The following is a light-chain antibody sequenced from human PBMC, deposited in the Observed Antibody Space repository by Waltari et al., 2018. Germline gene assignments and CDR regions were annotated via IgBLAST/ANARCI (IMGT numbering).Light chain of an antibody. Sequence: DIQMTQSPSTLSESVGDRVTITCRASQSIVSWVAWYQQKPGKAPKLLIDKASSLQSGVPSTFSGSGSGTDFTLTISSLQPDDFATYYCQQYFSGCTFGQGTNLEIK. V-gene: IGKV1-5*03. J-gene: IGKJ2*02. CDR2: KAS. CDR3: QQYFSGCT. CDR1: QSIVSW.